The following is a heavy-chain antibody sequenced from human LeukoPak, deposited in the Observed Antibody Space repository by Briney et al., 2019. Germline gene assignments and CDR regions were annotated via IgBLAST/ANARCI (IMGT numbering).Heavy chain of an antibody. D-gene: IGHD2-15*01. CDR1: GGTFSSYA. V-gene: IGHV1-69*13. J-gene: IGHJ4*02. CDR2: IIPIFGTA. CDR3: ARDRGYCSGGSCFSFDY. Sequence: SVKVSCKASGGTFSSYAISWVRQAPGQGLEWMGGIIPIFGTANYAQKFQGRVTITADESTSTAYMELSSLRSEDTAVYYCARDRGYCSGGSCFSFDYWGQGTLVTVSS.